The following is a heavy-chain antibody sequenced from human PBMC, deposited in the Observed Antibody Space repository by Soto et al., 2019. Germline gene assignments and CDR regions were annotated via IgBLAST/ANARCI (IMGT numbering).Heavy chain of an antibody. CDR2: IWYDGSNK. CDR1: GFTFSSYG. CDR3: AREEVATITRVLWGVHGYFEY. J-gene: IGHJ4*02. V-gene: IGHV3-33*01. D-gene: IGHD5-12*01. Sequence: PGWSLRLSCAASGFTFSSYGMHLVRQAPGKGLEWVAVIWYDGSNKYYADSVKGRFTISRDNSKNTLYLQMKSLRAEDTAVYYCAREEVATITRVLWGVHGYFEYWGEGTLVTVSS.